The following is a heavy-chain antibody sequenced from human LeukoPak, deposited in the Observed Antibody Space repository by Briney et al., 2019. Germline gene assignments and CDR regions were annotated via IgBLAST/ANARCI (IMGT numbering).Heavy chain of an antibody. CDR3: ARTRRWLVID. CDR2: INHSGST. Sequence: PSETLSLTCTVSGGSITNYYWSWIRQPPGKGLEWIGEINHSGSTNYNPSLKSRVTISVDTSKNQLSLKLSSVTAADTAVYYCARTRRWLVIDWGQGTLVTVSS. J-gene: IGHJ4*02. V-gene: IGHV4-34*01. D-gene: IGHD6-19*01. CDR1: GGSITNYY.